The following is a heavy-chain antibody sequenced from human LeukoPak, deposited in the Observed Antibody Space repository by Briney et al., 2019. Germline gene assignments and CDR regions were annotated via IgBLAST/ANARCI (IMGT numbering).Heavy chain of an antibody. CDR2: IYYSGST. CDR1: GGSISSYY. V-gene: IGHV4-59*01. CDR3: ARDSPDCSGGSCYGKGWFDP. Sequence: PSETLSLTCTVSGGSISSYYWSWIRQPPGKGLEWIGYIYYSGSTNYNPSLKSRVTISVDTSKNQFSLKLSSVTAADTAVYYCARDSPDCSGGSCYGKGWFDPWGQGTLVTVSP. J-gene: IGHJ5*02. D-gene: IGHD2-15*01.